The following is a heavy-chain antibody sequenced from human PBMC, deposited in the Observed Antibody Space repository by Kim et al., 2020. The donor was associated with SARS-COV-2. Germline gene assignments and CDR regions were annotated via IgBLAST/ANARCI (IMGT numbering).Heavy chain of an antibody. CDR1: GFTFSSYA. CDR3: AKEGSCSGGSCYSGYYYYGMDV. D-gene: IGHD2-15*01. J-gene: IGHJ6*02. CDR2: ISGSGGST. V-gene: IGHV3-23*01. Sequence: GGSLRLSCAASGFTFSSYAMSWVRQAPGKGLEWVSAISGSGGSTYYADSVKGRFTISRDNSKNTLYLQMNSLRAEDTAVYYCAKEGSCSGGSCYSGYYYYGMDVWGQGTTVTVSS.